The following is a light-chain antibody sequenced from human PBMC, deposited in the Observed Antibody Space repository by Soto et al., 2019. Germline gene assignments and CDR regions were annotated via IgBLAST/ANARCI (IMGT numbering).Light chain of an antibody. CDR2: DAF. J-gene: IGKJ1*01. Sequence: DIQMTHFPSTLSASVGDRVTITCRASQRIFRWLAWYQQKPGKAPKLLIYDAFSLKSGVSSRFSGSGSETEFPLTISILQPDDFATYYCQQYNSFSWTFGPGTKVEIK. V-gene: IGKV1-5*01. CDR3: QQYNSFSWT. CDR1: QRIFRW.